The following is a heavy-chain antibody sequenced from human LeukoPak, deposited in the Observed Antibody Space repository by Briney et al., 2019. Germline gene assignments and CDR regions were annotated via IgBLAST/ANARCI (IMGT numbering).Heavy chain of an antibody. Sequence: SVKVSCKASGGTFSNYAISWVRQAPGQGLQWMGGIIPILGTANYAQKFQARVTITADESTNTAYMELSTLRFEDTAVYYCARRDVLTGHGWFDPWGQGTRVTVSS. V-gene: IGHV1-69*13. CDR3: ARRDVLTGHGWFDP. CDR1: GGTFSNYA. J-gene: IGHJ5*02. CDR2: IIPILGTA. D-gene: IGHD3-9*01.